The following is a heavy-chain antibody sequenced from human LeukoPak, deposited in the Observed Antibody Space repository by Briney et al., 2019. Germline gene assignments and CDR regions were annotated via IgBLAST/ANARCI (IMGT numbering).Heavy chain of an antibody. CDR3: ARKGVAGHCSP. D-gene: IGHD2-21*02. CDR2: IYYSGST. CDR1: GGSISSSSYY. J-gene: IGHJ5*02. Sequence: PSETLSLTCTVSGGSISSSSYYWGWIRQPPGKGLEWIGSIYYSGSTYYNPSLKSRVTISVDTSKNQFSLKLSSVTAADTAVYYCARKGVAGHCSPWGQGTLVTVSS. V-gene: IGHV4-39*07.